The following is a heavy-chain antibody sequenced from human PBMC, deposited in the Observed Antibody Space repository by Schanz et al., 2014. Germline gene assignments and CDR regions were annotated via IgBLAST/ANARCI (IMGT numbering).Heavy chain of an antibody. CDR2: ISGYKGNT. V-gene: IGHV1-18*01. D-gene: IGHD1-20*01. CDR3: ARDSDPYNWNPHNWFAP. Sequence: QVQLVQSGAEVKKPGASVKVSCKASGYTFTSYGISWVRQAPGQGLEWMGWISGYKGNTKYAQKVQGRLTMTTATSTSTAYMELRSLTSDATAVYYCARDSDPYNWNPHNWFAPWGPGTLVTVSS. CDR1: GYTFTSYG. J-gene: IGHJ5*02.